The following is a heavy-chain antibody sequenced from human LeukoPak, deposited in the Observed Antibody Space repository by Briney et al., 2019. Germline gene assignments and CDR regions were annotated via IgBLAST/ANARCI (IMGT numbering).Heavy chain of an antibody. CDR3: ARDWATVTELDY. V-gene: IGHV4-61*01. J-gene: IGHJ4*02. D-gene: IGHD4-17*01. CDR2: IFHSGST. Sequence: TSETLSLTCTVSGGSVSSGSYYWSWIRQPPGKGLEWIGYIFHSGSTNYNPSLKSRVTISVDTSKNQFSLKLSSVTAADTAVYYCARDWATVTELDYWGQGTLVTVSS. CDR1: GGSVSSGSYY.